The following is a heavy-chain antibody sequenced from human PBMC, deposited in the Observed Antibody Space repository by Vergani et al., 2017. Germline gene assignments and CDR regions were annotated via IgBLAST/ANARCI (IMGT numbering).Heavy chain of an antibody. CDR2: INSDGSST. D-gene: IGHD3-3*01. CDR1: GFTFSSYW. V-gene: IGHV3-74*01. J-gene: IGHJ6*02. CDR3: ARDMPPLYYDFWSGYYTTENHYYYYYGMDV. Sequence: EVQLVESGGGLVQPGGSLRLSCAASGFTFSSYWMHWVRQAPGKGLVWVSRINSDGSSTSYADSVKGRFTISRDNAKNTLYLQMNSLRAEDTAVYYCARDMPPLYYDFWSGYYTTENHYYYYYGMDVWGQGTTVTVSS.